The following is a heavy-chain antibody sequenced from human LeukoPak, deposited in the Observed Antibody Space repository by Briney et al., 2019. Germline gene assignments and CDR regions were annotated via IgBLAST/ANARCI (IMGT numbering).Heavy chain of an antibody. D-gene: IGHD3-16*02. J-gene: IGHJ4*02. V-gene: IGHV4-34*01. CDR2: INHSGST. Sequence: SETLSLTCAVYGGSFSGYYWSWIRQPPGKGLEWIGEINHSGSTNYSPSLKSRVTISVDTSKNQFSLKLSSVTAADTAVYYCARGRVWGSYRQNFDYWGQRTLVTVSS. CDR3: ARGRVWGSYRQNFDY. CDR1: GGSFSGYY.